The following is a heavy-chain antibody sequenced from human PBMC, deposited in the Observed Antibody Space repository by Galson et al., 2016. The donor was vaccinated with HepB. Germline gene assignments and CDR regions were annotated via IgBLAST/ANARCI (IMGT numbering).Heavy chain of an antibody. V-gene: IGHV4-34*01. CDR1: GGSFSGYY. D-gene: IGHD1-14*01. CDR2: INHSGST. Sequence: SETLSLTCAVYGGSFSGYYWTWIRQAPGKGLEWIGEINHSGSTTYNPSLRSRVSISADTSKNQFSLNLTSVTAADTAVYYCARGGHIRLAGTAYWGQGAHVTVSS. CDR3: ARGGHIRLAGTAY. J-gene: IGHJ4*02.